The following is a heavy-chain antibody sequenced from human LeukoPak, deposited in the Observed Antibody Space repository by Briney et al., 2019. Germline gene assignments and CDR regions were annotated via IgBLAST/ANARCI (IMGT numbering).Heavy chain of an antibody. Sequence: GASVKVSCKASGGTFSSYAISWVRQAPGQGLEWMGGIIPIFGTANYAQKFQGRVTITADESTSTAYMELSSLRSEDTAVYYCASSGDYERRRGAFDIWGQGTMVTVSS. CDR2: IIPIFGTA. CDR3: ASSGDYERRRGAFDI. D-gene: IGHD2-21*02. V-gene: IGHV1-69*13. CDR1: GGTFSSYA. J-gene: IGHJ3*02.